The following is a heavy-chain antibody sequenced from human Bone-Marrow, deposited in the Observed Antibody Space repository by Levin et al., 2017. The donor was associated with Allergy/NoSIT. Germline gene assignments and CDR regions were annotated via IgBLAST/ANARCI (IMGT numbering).Heavy chain of an antibody. J-gene: IGHJ4*02. Sequence: KTSETLSLTCGVYGGSFSDYWWSWIRQPPGKGLEWIGEIHRSGGTNYNPSLKSRVSISVDTSKNQFSLKLNSVTAADTAVYYCTTNGYYCLDHWGQGSLVTVSS. CDR1: GGSFSDYW. D-gene: IGHD3-3*01. CDR2: IHRSGGT. CDR3: TTNGYYCLDH. V-gene: IGHV4-34*01.